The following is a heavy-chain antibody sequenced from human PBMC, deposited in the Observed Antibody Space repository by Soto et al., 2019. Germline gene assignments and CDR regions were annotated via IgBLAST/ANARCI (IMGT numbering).Heavy chain of an antibody. Sequence: QVQLQQWGAGLLKPSETLSLTCAVYGGSFSGYYWSWIRQPPGKGLEWIGEINHSGSTNYNLSLKSRVTISVDTSKNQFSLKLSSVTAADTAVYYCASQGVIVIGENYYYGMDVWGQGTTVTVSS. CDR1: GGSFSGYY. D-gene: IGHD3-16*02. J-gene: IGHJ6*02. V-gene: IGHV4-34*01. CDR3: ASQGVIVIGENYYYGMDV. CDR2: INHSGST.